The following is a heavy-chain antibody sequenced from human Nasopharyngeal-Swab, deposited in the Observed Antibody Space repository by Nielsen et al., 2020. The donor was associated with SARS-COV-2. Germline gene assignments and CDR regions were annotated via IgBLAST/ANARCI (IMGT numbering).Heavy chain of an antibody. CDR2: MYYSGST. CDR3: ARDIGAAALAPWRGYYGMDV. CDR1: GGSVSSGSYY. J-gene: IGHJ6*02. V-gene: IGHV4-61*01. Sequence: SETLSLTCTVSGGSVSSGSYYWSWIRQPPGKGLGWIGYMYYSGSTNYNPSLKSRVTISVDTSKNQFSLKLSSVTAADTAVYYCARDIGAAALAPWRGYYGMDVWGQGTTVTVSS. D-gene: IGHD3-10*01.